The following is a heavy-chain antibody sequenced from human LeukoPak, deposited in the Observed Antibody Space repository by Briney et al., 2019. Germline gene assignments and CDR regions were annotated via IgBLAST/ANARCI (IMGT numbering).Heavy chain of an antibody. Sequence: ASVKVSCKASGYTFTSYAMNWVRQAPGQGLEWMGWIGGYKGHTNYAPKFQGRVTLTTDTTTNTVYMELRSLISDNTAVYYCARDSPLLAVAGSPDPWGQGTPVIVSS. CDR3: ARDSPLLAVAGSPDP. CDR2: IGGYKGHT. CDR1: GYTFTSYA. J-gene: IGHJ5*02. D-gene: IGHD6-19*01. V-gene: IGHV1-18*01.